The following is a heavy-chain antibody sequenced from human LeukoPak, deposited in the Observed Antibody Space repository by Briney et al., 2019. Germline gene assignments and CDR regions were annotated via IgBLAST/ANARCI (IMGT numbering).Heavy chain of an antibody. D-gene: IGHD3-16*02. CDR2: ISAYNGNT. J-gene: IGHJ4*02. Sequence: ASVKVSCKASGYTFTSYGINWVRQAPGQGLECMGWISAYNGNTNYPQKLQGRVTMTTDTSTSTAYMELRSLRSDDTAVYYCARDHSQWWLRLGELSFQPADYWGQGTLVTVSS. CDR3: ARDHSQWWLRLGELSFQPADY. V-gene: IGHV1-18*01. CDR1: GYTFTSYG.